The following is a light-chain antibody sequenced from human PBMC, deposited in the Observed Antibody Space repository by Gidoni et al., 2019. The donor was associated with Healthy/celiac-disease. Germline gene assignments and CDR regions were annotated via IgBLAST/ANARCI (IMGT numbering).Light chain of an antibody. CDR1: QGISSY. Sequence: DILLTHSPSLLAASVGDRLTITCRASQGISSYLAWYQQKSGKAPKRLIYAASTLQSGVTSRFSGSGSGTQYTLTISSLQPEDCAIYYCQQLNSYPRTCGQGTKVDFK. CDR2: AAS. J-gene: IGKJ1*01. V-gene: IGKV1-9*01. CDR3: QQLNSYPRT.